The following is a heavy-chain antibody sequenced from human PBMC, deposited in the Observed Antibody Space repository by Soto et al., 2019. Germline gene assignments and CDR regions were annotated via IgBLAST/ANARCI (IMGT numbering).Heavy chain of an antibody. CDR3: ARGEEWLLLSLQGVFDQ. J-gene: IGHJ4*02. CDR2: ISYDGSNK. D-gene: IGHD3-3*01. V-gene: IGHV3-30-3*01. CDR1: GFTFSSYA. Sequence: GGSLRLSCAASGFTFSSYAMHWVRQAPGKGLEWVAVISYDGSNKYYADSVKGRFTISRDNAKNSLHLQLSSLRADDTAVYFCARGEEWLLLSLQGVFDQWGQGSLVTVYS.